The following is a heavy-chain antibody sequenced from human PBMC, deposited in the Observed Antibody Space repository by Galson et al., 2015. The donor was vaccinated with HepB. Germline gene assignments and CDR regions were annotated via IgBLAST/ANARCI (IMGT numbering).Heavy chain of an antibody. V-gene: IGHV3-33*01. CDR3: ASLYYYDSSGLSAFDI. CDR1: SYG. Sequence: SYGMHWVRQAPGKGLEWVAVIWYDGSNKYYADSVKGRFTISRDNSKNTLYLQMNSLRAEDTAVYYCASLYYYDSSGLSAFDIWGQGTMVTVSS. J-gene: IGHJ3*02. CDR2: IWYDGSNK. D-gene: IGHD3-22*01.